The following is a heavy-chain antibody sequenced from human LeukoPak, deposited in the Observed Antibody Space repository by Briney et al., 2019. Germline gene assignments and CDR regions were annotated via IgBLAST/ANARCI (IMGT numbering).Heavy chain of an antibody. V-gene: IGHV4-31*03. J-gene: IGHJ4*02. CDR1: GGSIGSGGNY. Sequence: SQTLSLTCTISGGSIGSGGNYWSWLRQHPGKGLEWIGYIYYTGNTFYNPSLKSRVTLSVDTSKNQFSLNLSSVTAADTAVYFCARDRMRSYLDYWGQGTLVTVSS. CDR2: IYYTGNT. D-gene: IGHD2/OR15-2a*01. CDR3: ARDRMRSYLDY.